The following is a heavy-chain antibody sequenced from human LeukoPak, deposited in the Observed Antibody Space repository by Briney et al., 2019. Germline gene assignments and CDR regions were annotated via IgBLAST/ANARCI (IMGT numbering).Heavy chain of an antibody. CDR2: IKQDGSEK. CDR1: GFTFNYYW. J-gene: IGHJ4*02. CDR3: ARGYSYGTFDH. V-gene: IGHV3-7*01. D-gene: IGHD5-18*01. Sequence: GGSLRLSCAASGFTFNYYWMSWVRQTPGKGLEWVANIKQDGSEKYYVDSVKGRFTISRDNAKNSLCLQMNSLRAEDTAVYYCARGYSYGTFDHWGQGTLVTVSS.